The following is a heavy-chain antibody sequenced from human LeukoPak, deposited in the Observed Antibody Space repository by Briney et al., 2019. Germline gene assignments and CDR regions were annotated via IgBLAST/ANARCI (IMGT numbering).Heavy chain of an antibody. D-gene: IGHD6-19*01. Sequence: ETLSLTCNVSGGSISGYHWSWVRQAPGKGLEWVSIIYSGGSTYYADSVRGRFTISRDNSKNTLYLLMNSLRAEDTAVYYCATSGWWGYFDYWGQGTLVTVSS. CDR3: ATSGWWGYFDY. J-gene: IGHJ4*02. CDR1: GGSISGYH. CDR2: IYSGGST. V-gene: IGHV3-66*01.